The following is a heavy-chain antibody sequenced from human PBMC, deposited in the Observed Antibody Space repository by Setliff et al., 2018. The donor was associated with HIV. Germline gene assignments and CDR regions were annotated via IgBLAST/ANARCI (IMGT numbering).Heavy chain of an antibody. J-gene: IGHJ4*02. Sequence: GGSLRLSCAASGFTVSTYYMSWVRQAPGKGLEWVSTISSDGSTYHADSVNGRFTLSRDISENALYLQIDSLRPEDTAVYYCARLRLYNSALDYWGQGTLVTVSS. CDR2: ISSDGST. CDR1: GFTVSTYY. D-gene: IGHD3-10*01. V-gene: IGHV3-66*02. CDR3: ARLRLYNSALDY.